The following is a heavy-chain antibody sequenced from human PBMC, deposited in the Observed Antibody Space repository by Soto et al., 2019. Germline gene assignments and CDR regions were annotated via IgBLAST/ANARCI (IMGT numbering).Heavy chain of an antibody. CDR3: ARSGARDSWLADF. V-gene: IGHV4-31*03. CDR1: GGTISSVGGY. D-gene: IGHD6-19*01. J-gene: IGHJ4*01. CDR2: ICHTGST. Sequence: SLPKSLTCTVSGGTISSVGGYWTWISKPPGKGLEWIGSICHTGSTDYNPVLRSRVTMSVDTSKNQFSLKLTSVTAADTALYYWARSGARDSWLADFWSHGTLVTGSS.